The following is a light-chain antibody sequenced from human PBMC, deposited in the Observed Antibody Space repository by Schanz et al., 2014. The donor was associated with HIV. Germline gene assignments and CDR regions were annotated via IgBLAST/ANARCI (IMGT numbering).Light chain of an antibody. CDR3: QQRSSWPPVT. CDR1: QSISNW. J-gene: IGKJ4*01. CDR2: KAS. Sequence: DIQMTQSPSTLSASVGDRVTITCRASQSISNWLAWYQQKPGKAPKLLIYKASSLESGVPSRFSGSGSGTEFTLTISSLEPEDFAVYYCQQRSSWPPVTFGGGTKVEIK. V-gene: IGKV1-5*03.